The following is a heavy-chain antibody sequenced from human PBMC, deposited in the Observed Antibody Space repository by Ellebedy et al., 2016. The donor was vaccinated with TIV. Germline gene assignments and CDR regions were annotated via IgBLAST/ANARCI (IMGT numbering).Heavy chain of an antibody. Sequence: AASVKVSCKASGYTFTDYLLHWVRQAPGQGLEWMAWINPNSGVTKFAQKFQGRVTMTRDTSISTAYMELSRLISDDTAVYYCAREGVDTALAAHWGQGTLVTVSS. CDR1: GYTFTDYL. CDR3: AREGVDTALAAH. J-gene: IGHJ4*02. D-gene: IGHD5-18*01. CDR2: INPNSGVT. V-gene: IGHV1-2*02.